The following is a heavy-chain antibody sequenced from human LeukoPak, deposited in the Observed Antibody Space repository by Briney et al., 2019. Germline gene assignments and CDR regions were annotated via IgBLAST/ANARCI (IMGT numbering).Heavy chain of an antibody. CDR2: IYPRDSDI. D-gene: IGHD6-13*01. V-gene: IGHV5-51*01. CDR3: ASQAAGAHDAFHI. CDR1: GYSFPNYW. J-gene: IGHJ3*02. Sequence: GESLQISCQSSGYSFPNYWIGWVRQMPGKGLEWMGIIYPRDSDIRYSPSFQGQVTISADKSISIAYLQWSSLKASDTAMYYCASQAAGAHDAFHIWGQGTMVTVSS.